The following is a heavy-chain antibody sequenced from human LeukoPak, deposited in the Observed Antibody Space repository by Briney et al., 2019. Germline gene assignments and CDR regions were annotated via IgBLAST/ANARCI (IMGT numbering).Heavy chain of an antibody. CDR2: LSYDGSA. D-gene: IGHD6-19*01. CDR1: GASITSKAYF. CDR3: AREAEQWLVQGWFDP. Sequence: SETLSLTCTVSGASITSKAYFWGWIRRPPGKGLEWVGTLSYDGSAYYNTSLRSRVTISVDTSKSQFSLKVTSVTAADTAVYFCAREAEQWLVQGWFDPWGQGTLVTVSS. J-gene: IGHJ5*02. V-gene: IGHV4-39*07.